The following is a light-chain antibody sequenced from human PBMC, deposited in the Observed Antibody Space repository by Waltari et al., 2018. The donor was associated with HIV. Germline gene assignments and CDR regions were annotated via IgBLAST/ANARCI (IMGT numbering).Light chain of an antibody. V-gene: IGLV1-44*01. CDR2: SND. CDR1: NSNIGSDP. J-gene: IGLJ1*01. CDR3: AAWDDSLNGYV. Sequence: QSVLTQPPSASGTPGQRVTIPCSGSNSNIGSDPVDWYQQFPGTAPKLLIYSNDQRPSGVPDRFSGSKSGTSASLAISGLQSEDEADYYCAAWDDSLNGYVFGSGTKVTVL.